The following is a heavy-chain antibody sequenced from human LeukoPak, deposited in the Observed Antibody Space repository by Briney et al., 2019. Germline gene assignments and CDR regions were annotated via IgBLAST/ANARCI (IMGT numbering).Heavy chain of an antibody. J-gene: IGHJ4*02. Sequence: GGSLKLSCAASGFTFSSYGMHWVRQAPGKGLEWVAFIRYDGSNKYYADSVKGRFTISRDNSKNTLYLQMNSLRAEDTAVYYCAKGLPDIIVVPATDYWGQGTLVTVSS. CDR3: AKGLPDIIVVPATDY. D-gene: IGHD2-2*01. V-gene: IGHV3-30*02. CDR1: GFTFSSYG. CDR2: IRYDGSNK.